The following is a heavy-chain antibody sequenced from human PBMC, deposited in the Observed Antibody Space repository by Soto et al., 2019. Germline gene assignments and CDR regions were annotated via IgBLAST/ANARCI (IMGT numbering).Heavy chain of an antibody. Sequence: QVQLVESGGGVVQPGKSLRLSCAASGFTFRNYGMHWVRQAPGKGLEWEALISYDGSKTDYADSVKGRFTVSRDNFKNTVYLQMNSLRPEDTGVYFCAKEGQAHCSGGSCFSGWFDSWGQGTQVTVSS. J-gene: IGHJ5*01. CDR2: ISYDGSKT. D-gene: IGHD2-15*01. CDR1: GFTFRNYG. V-gene: IGHV3-30*18. CDR3: AKEGQAHCSGGSCFSGWFDS.